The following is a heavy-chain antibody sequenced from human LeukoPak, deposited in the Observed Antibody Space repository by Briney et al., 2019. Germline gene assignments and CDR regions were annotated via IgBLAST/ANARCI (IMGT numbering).Heavy chain of an antibody. J-gene: IGHJ3*02. D-gene: IGHD2/OR15-2a*01. CDR2: INQDGSHK. CDR3: ARGFDANYGFDI. Sequence: GGSLRLSCAASGFTFTTYLMSWVRQAPGKGLEWVANINQDGSHKYYVDSVKGRFTISRDNAKDSMYLQVNSLRAEDTAVYYCARGFDANYGFDIWGQGTMVTVSS. V-gene: IGHV3-7*05. CDR1: GFTFTTYL.